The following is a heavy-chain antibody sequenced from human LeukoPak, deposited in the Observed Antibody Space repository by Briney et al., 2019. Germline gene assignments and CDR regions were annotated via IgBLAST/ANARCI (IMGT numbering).Heavy chain of an antibody. CDR3: ARDGTYYYDSSGYYSSWFDP. CDR2: ISAYNGNT. V-gene: IGHV1-18*01. J-gene: IGHJ5*02. CDR1: GYTFTSYG. D-gene: IGHD3-22*01. Sequence: ASVKVSCKASGYTFTSYGISWVRQAPGQGLEWMGWISAYNGNTNYAQKLQGRVTMTTDTSTSTAYMELRSLRSDDTAVYYCARDGTYYYDSSGYYSSWFDPWGQGTLVTVSS.